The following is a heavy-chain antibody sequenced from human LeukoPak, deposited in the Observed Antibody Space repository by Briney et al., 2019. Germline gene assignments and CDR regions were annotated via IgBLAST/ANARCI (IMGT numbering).Heavy chain of an antibody. J-gene: IGHJ4*02. CDR3: ARITEYYFDY. CDR2: IYYSGST. V-gene: IGHV4-59*01. CDR1: GGSFSGYY. Sequence: SETLSLTCAVYGGSFSGYYWSWIRQPPGKGLEWIGYIYYSGSTNYNPSLKSRVTISVDTSKNQFSLKLSSVTAADTAVYYCARITEYYFDYWGQGTLVTVSS. D-gene: IGHD3-16*01.